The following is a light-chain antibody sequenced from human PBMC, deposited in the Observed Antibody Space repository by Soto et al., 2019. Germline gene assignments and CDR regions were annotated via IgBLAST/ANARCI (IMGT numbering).Light chain of an antibody. Sequence: QSVLTQPPSVSGAPGQRVTISCTWSSSNIGADYAVHWYQQLPGTAPKLLIYGNSNRPSGVPDRFSGSKSGTSASLAITGLQAEDEAEYYCQSYDTSLSAYVFGTGTKVTVL. V-gene: IGLV1-40*01. J-gene: IGLJ1*01. CDR1: SSNIGADYA. CDR2: GNS. CDR3: QSYDTSLSAYV.